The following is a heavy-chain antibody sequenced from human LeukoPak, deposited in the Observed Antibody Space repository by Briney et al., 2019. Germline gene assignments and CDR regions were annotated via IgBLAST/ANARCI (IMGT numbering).Heavy chain of an antibody. CDR3: ARAEEGMATGY. CDR1: GGSIGSYY. V-gene: IGHV4-59*01. CDR2: IYYSGST. J-gene: IGHJ4*02. D-gene: IGHD5-24*01. Sequence: SETLSLTCTVSGGSIGSYYWSWIRQHPGKGLEWSGYIYYSGSTNYNPSLKSRVTISVDTSKNQFSLKLSSVTAADTAVYYCARAEEGMATGYWGQGTLVTVSS.